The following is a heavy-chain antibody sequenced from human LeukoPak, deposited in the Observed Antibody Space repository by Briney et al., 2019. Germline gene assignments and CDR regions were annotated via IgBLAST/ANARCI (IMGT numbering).Heavy chain of an antibody. CDR3: ATYSQE. D-gene: IGHD5-18*01. J-gene: IGHJ4*02. Sequence: GGSLRLSCAASGFTFSNYTMNAVRQAPGKGLEGVSAICSCSSYIYYADSLKGRFTITRDNAKNSLYLQLNSLRAEDTAVYYCATYSQEWGQGTLVTVSS. CDR1: GFTFSNYT. CDR2: ICSCSSYI. V-gene: IGHV3-21*01.